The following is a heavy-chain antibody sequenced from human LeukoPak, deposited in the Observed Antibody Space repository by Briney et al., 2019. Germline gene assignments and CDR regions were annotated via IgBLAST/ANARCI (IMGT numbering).Heavy chain of an antibody. CDR2: IFPNGNT. CDR1: GLAVSDNY. V-gene: IGHV3-53*01. CDR3: ARANPVYGGFDY. J-gene: IGHJ4*02. Sequence: GGSLRLSCTLSGLAVSDNYLTWVRQAPGKGLERVSVIFPNGNTYSADFVEGRFSISRDKSTNTLFLDMSRVGTDDTAVYFCARANPVYGGFDYWGQGTLVSVSS. D-gene: IGHD4-23*01.